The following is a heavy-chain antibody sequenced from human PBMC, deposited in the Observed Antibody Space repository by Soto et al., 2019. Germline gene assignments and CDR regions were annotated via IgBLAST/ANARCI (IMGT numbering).Heavy chain of an antibody. Sequence: GXSVKVSCXQSGSTFTNYYMNLVRQAPGQGLEWMGVIHYSGATPTYAQKLQGRVTMARDTSTSTVYVELSSLTSEDTAVYYCARGGPELATIGSFDDWGQGTLVTVSS. V-gene: IGHV1-46*01. D-gene: IGHD3-16*01. J-gene: IGHJ4*02. CDR3: ARGGPELATIGSFDD. CDR2: IHYSGATP. CDR1: GSTFTNYY.